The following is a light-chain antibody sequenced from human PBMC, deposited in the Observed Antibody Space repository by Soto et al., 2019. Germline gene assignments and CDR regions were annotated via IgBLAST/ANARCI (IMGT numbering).Light chain of an antibody. CDR2: KAS. J-gene: IGKJ4*01. CDR3: QQYNNWPQLT. CDR1: QTISSW. V-gene: IGKV1-5*03. Sequence: DIQMTQSPSTLSGSVGDRVTITCRASQTISSWLAWYQQKPGKAPKLLIYKASTLKSGVPSRFSGSGSGTEFTLTISSLQPDDFAVYYCQQYNNWPQLTFGGGTKVDIK.